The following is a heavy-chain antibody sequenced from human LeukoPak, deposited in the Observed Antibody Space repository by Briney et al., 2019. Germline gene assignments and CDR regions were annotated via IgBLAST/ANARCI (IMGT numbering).Heavy chain of an antibody. CDR1: GFAFSSYA. Sequence: PGGSLRLSCAASGFAFSSYAMHWVRQAPGKGLEWVALISYDGSNKYYADSVKARFIISRDNSKNTLYLQMNSLRAEDAAVYFCAKAPVTSCRGAYCYPFDSWGQGTLVTVSS. CDR3: AKAPVTSCRGAYCYPFDS. D-gene: IGHD2-21*01. V-gene: IGHV3-30*04. J-gene: IGHJ4*02. CDR2: ISYDGSNK.